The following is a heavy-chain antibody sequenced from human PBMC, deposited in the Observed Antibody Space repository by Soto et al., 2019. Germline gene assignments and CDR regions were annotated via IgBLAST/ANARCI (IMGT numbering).Heavy chain of an antibody. CDR2: ISNSGGST. V-gene: IGHV3-23*01. J-gene: IGHJ4*02. CDR3: TKAFSVTLYTFDY. CDR1: GFTFSSYA. Sequence: EVQLLESGGALVQPGGSLRLSCAASGFTFSSYAMSWVRQAPGKGLEWVSGISNSGGSTYYAESVKGRFTISRDNSKNTLYLQMYSLRAGDTAVYYCTKAFSVTLYTFDYWGQGTLVTVSS. D-gene: IGHD4-17*01.